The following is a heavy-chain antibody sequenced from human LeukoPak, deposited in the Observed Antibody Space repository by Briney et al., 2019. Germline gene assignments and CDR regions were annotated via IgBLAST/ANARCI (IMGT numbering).Heavy chain of an antibody. CDR3: AKHNGVYGFDY. Sequence: GGSLRLSCAVSGFTFNNYDMHWVRQAPGKGLEWVAFIWYDGSNKHYADSVKGRFTISRGNSKNSLYLQMNSLRAEDTAVYYCAKHNGVYGFDYWGQGTLVTVSS. J-gene: IGHJ4*02. CDR1: GFTFNNYD. CDR2: IWYDGSNK. D-gene: IGHD5/OR15-5a*01. V-gene: IGHV3-30*02.